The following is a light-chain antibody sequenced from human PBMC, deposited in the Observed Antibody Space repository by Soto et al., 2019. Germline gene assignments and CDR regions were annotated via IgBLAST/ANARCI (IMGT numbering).Light chain of an antibody. CDR2: EVS. V-gene: IGLV2-18*02. J-gene: IGLJ1*01. CDR3: SSYPSSSTYV. Sequence: QSALTQPPSVSGSPGQSVTISCTGTSSDVGGYNRVSWYRQPPGTAPKLMIYEVSSRPSGVPDRFSGSKSGNPASLTISGLQAEDEADYYCSSYPSSSTYVFGPGTKLTVL. CDR1: SSDVGGYNR.